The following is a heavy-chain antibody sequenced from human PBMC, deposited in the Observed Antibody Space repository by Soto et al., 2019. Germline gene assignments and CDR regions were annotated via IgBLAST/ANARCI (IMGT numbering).Heavy chain of an antibody. CDR2: ISQSGNT. J-gene: IGHJ4*02. CDR3: ARAPKVSGSSQTRPDF. CDR1: SGSFSGYY. Sequence: SETLSLTCSIYSGSFSGYYWSWIRQPPGKGLEWIGEISQSGNTNYSPSLKSRVSISIDTSKKQFSLSLASVSAADTAVYYCARAPKVSGSSQTRPDFWGQGTLVTVSS. V-gene: IGHV4-34*01. D-gene: IGHD6-19*01.